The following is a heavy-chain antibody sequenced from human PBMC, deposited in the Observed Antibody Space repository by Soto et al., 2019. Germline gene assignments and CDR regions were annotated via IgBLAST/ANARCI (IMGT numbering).Heavy chain of an antibody. D-gene: IGHD5-12*01. CDR3: ARDEVEMATISAFDI. Sequence: EVQLVESGGGLVQPGGSLRLSCAASGFTFSSYEMNWVRQAPGKGLEWVSYISSSGSTIYYADSVKGRFTISRDNAKNSLYLQMNSLRAEDTAVYYCARDEVEMATISAFDIWGQGTMVTVSS. J-gene: IGHJ3*02. V-gene: IGHV3-48*03. CDR2: ISSSGSTI. CDR1: GFTFSSYE.